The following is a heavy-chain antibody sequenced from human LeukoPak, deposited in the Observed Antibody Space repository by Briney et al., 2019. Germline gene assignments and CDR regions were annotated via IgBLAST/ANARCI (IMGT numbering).Heavy chain of an antibody. CDR3: AKLLGYCSSTSCYGIDY. Sequence: GGSLRLSCAASGFTFSSYGMSWVRQAPGKGLEWVSAISGSGGSTYYADSVKGRFTISRDNSKNTLYLQMNSLRAEDTAVYYCAKLLGYCSSTSCYGIDYWGQGTLVTVSS. J-gene: IGHJ4*02. CDR1: GFTFSSYG. V-gene: IGHV3-23*01. CDR2: ISGSGGST. D-gene: IGHD2-2*01.